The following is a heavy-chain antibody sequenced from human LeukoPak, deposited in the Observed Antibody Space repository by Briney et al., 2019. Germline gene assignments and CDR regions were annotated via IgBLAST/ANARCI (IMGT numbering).Heavy chain of an antibody. Sequence: GGSLRLSCAASGITVSTNYMSWVRQAPGKGLVWVSRINRDGSSTSYADSVKGRFTISRDNAKNTLYLQMNSLRAEDTAVYYCARGGGYSYGSFDYWGQGTLVTVSS. CDR3: ARGGGYSYGSFDY. J-gene: IGHJ4*02. V-gene: IGHV3-74*01. D-gene: IGHD5-18*01. CDR1: GITVSTNY. CDR2: INRDGSST.